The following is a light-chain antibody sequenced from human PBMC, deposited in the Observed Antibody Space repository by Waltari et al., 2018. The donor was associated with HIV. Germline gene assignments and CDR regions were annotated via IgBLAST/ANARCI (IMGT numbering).Light chain of an antibody. CDR1: SSNIGAGYD. Sequence: QSVLTQPPSVSGAPGQRVTISCTGSSSNIGAGYDVHWFQQLPGTAPKLLIYGNTKRPSGVPDRFAGSKSGTSASLAITGLQAEDEGDYYCQSYDSGLSAYVFGTGTKVIVL. CDR2: GNT. CDR3: QSYDSGLSAYV. V-gene: IGLV1-40*01. J-gene: IGLJ1*01.